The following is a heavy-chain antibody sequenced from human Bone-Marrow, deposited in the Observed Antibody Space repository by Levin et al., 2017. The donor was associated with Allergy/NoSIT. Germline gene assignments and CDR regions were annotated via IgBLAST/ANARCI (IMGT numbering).Heavy chain of an antibody. Sequence: RAGGSLRLSCAASGFSFDDYGMTWVRQAPGKGPEWVSGINWNGVTTGYADSVRGRFIISRDNAKNSLYLQMNSLRAEDTAFYYCAREGNLGPTDAFDVWGQGTMVTVSS. CDR2: INWNGVTT. J-gene: IGHJ3*01. CDR1: GFSFDDYG. V-gene: IGHV3-20*04. D-gene: IGHD1-14*01. CDR3: AREGNLGPTDAFDV.